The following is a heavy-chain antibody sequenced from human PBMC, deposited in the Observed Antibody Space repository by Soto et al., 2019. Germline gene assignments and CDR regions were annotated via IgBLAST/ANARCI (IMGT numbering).Heavy chain of an antibody. J-gene: IGHJ4*02. CDR3: ARAGRIAAAGTERYFDY. CDR2: INHSGST. CDR1: GGSFSGYY. V-gene: IGHV4-34*01. Sequence: SETLSLTCAVYGGSFSGYYWSWIRQPPGKGLEWIGEINHSGSTNYNPSLKSRVTISVDTSKNQFSLKLSSVTAADTAVYYCARAGRIAAAGTERYFDYWGQGTLVTVSS. D-gene: IGHD6-13*01.